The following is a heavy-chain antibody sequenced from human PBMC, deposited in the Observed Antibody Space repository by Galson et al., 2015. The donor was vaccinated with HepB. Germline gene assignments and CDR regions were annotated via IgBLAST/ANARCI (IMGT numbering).Heavy chain of an antibody. CDR2: INHGGGEK. CDR1: GFTLGAYW. V-gene: IGHV3-7*01. D-gene: IGHD2-2*01. J-gene: IGHJ4*02. CDR3: ARGGYQLEV. Sequence: SLRLSCAASGFTLGAYWMSWFRQAPGMGLAWVANINHGGGEKNYVDSVKGRFTISRDNAKNSLYLQMNSLRAEDTAVYYCARGGYQLEVWGQGTLVTVSS.